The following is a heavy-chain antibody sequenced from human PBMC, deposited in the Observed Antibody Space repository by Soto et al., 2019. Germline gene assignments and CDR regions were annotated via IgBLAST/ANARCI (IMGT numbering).Heavy chain of an antibody. V-gene: IGHV1-2*04. CDR1: GYTFTGYY. Sequence: QVQLVQSGAEVKKPGASVKVSCKASGYTFTGYYMHWVRQAPGQGLEWMGWINPNSGGTNYAQKFQGWVTTTRDTSISTAHMELIRLRCDDTAVYYCERALLGKGGMAVWVQGTTVTVSS. CDR2: INPNSGGT. J-gene: IGHJ6*02. CDR3: ERALLGKGGMAV. D-gene: IGHD2-8*02.